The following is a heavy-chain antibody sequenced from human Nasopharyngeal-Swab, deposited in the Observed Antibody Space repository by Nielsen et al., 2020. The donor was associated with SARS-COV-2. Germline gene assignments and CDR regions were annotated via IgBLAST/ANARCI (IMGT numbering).Heavy chain of an antibody. CDR3: AKGGVSVYGDSYYFDF. CDR1: GFTFDTFG. CDR2: ISGRGSVA. J-gene: IGHJ4*02. D-gene: IGHD4-17*01. V-gene: IGHV3-23*01. Sequence: GGSLRLSCAASGFTFDTFGMTWVRQAPGKGLEWVSRISGRGSVAYYADSVKGRFTISRDNSKNAVYPQMNSLRAEDSAVYYCAKGGVSVYGDSYYFDFWGQGTLVTVSS.